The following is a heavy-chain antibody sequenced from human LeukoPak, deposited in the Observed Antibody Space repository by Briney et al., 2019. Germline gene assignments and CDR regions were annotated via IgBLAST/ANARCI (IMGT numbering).Heavy chain of an antibody. D-gene: IGHD6-25*01. CDR2: MNPKSGNT. CDR1: GCTFTRYV. CDR3: AGRSGHYSYGMDV. Sequence: ASVKVSCKASGCTFTRYVINWVGQATGQGLEWMGWMNPKSGNTAYAQKFQGRVTMTRNTSISTAYMELSSLRSEATAVYYCAGRSGHYSYGMDVSGQGTTVTASS. V-gene: IGHV1-8*01. J-gene: IGHJ6*02.